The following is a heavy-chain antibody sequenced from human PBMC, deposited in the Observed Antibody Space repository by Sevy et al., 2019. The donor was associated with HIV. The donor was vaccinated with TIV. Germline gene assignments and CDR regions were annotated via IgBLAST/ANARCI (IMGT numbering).Heavy chain of an antibody. V-gene: IGHV4-31*03. CDR2: IHYSGST. CDR3: ARGRSAVATYYTWSTVAGYYFDY. Sequence: TLSLTCTVSGDSISSGANYWDWIRQHPVKGLEWIGYIHYSGSTYDNPSLKSRITMSVDTSKNQFSLKLRSVTAADTAVYYCARGRSAVATYYTWSTVAGYYFDYWGQGTLVTVSS. CDR1: GDSISSGANY. D-gene: IGHD6-19*01. J-gene: IGHJ4*02.